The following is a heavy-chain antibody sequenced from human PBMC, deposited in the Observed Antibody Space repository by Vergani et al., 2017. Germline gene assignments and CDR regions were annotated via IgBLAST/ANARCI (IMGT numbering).Heavy chain of an antibody. Sequence: VQLLESGGGLVQPGRSLRLSCAASGFTFSSCAMHWVRQAPGKGLEWVAVISYDGINKYYTDSVKGRFTISRDNSKNTLYLQMNSLRAEDTAVYYCASTAYSSQNQVDYWGQGTLVTVSS. D-gene: IGHD6-19*01. CDR1: GFTFSSCA. J-gene: IGHJ4*02. CDR3: ASTAYSSQNQVDY. CDR2: ISYDGINK. V-gene: IGHV3-30*04.